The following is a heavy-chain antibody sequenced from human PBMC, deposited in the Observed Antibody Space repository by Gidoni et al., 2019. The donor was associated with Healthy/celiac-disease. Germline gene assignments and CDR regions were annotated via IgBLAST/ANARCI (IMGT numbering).Heavy chain of an antibody. CDR1: GFTFSSYS. V-gene: IGHV3-21*01. CDR2: ISSSSSYI. Sequence: EVQLVESGGGLVKPGGSLRLSCAASGFTFSSYSMNWVRQAPGKGLEWFSSISSSSSYIYYADSVKGRFTISRDNAKNSLYLQMNSLRAEDTAVYYCARAPPEQYCSSTSCYPNWFDPWGQGTLVTVSS. D-gene: IGHD2-2*01. J-gene: IGHJ5*02. CDR3: ARAPPEQYCSSTSCYPNWFDP.